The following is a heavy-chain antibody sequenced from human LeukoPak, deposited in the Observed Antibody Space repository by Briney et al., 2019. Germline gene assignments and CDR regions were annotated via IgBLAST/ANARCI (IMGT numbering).Heavy chain of an antibody. CDR2: IYYSGST. CDR3: ARDPSRIAAADNYYYGMDV. D-gene: IGHD6-13*01. Sequence: PSETLSLTCTVSGGSISSYYWSWIRQPPGKGLEWIGYIYYSGSTNYNPSLKSRVTISVDTSKNQFSLKLSSVTAADTAVYYCARDPSRIAAADNYYYGMDVWGQGTTVTVSS. CDR1: GGSISSYY. J-gene: IGHJ6*02. V-gene: IGHV4-59*01.